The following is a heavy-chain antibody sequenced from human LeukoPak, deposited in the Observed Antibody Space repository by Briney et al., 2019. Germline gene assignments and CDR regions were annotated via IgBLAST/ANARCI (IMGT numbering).Heavy chain of an antibody. D-gene: IGHD3-3*01. J-gene: IGHJ4*02. Sequence: SETLSLTCTVSGGSTSSGSYYWSWIRQPAGKGLEWIGRIYTSGSTNYNPSLKSRVTISVDTSKNQFSLKLSSVTAADTAVYYCARAKWSGNHIDYWGQGTLVTVSS. V-gene: IGHV4-61*02. CDR2: IYTSGST. CDR3: ARAKWSGNHIDY. CDR1: GGSTSSGSYY.